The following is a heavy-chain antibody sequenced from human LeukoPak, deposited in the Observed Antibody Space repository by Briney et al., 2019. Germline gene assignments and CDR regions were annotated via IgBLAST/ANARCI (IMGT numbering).Heavy chain of an antibody. D-gene: IGHD3-16*01. CDR3: ARHGEFGVVAAFDI. J-gene: IGHJ3*02. V-gene: IGHV3-33*01. CDR1: GFTFSSYG. CDR2: IWYDGSNK. Sequence: PGGSLRLSCAASGFTFSSYGMHWVRQAPGKGLEWVAVIWYDGSNKYYADSVKGRFTISRDNSKNTLYLQMNSLRAEDTAVYYCARHGEFGVVAAFDIWGQGTMVTVSS.